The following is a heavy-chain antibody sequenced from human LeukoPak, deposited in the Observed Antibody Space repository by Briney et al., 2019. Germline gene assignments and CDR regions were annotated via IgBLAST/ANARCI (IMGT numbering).Heavy chain of an antibody. D-gene: IGHD5-24*01. CDR1: GFTFSSYW. Sequence: PGGSLRLSCAASGFTFSSYWMSWVRQAPGKGLEWVANIKQDGSEKYYVDSVKGRFTISRDNSKNTLFLQMNSLRAEDTAVYYCAKVYSIDAYNYPFDYWGQGTLVTVSS. J-gene: IGHJ4*02. V-gene: IGHV3-7*05. CDR2: IKQDGSEK. CDR3: AKVYSIDAYNYPFDY.